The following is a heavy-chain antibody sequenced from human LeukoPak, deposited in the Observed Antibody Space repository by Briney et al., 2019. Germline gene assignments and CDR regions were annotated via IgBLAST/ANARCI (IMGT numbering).Heavy chain of an antibody. J-gene: IGHJ1*01. Sequence: GGSLRLSCAASGFSLDDYGMSWVRQAPGEGLEWVSGINWNGDSTGYGDSVKGRFTISRDNGKNSLYLQMKSLRAEDTALYYCARDPGAAARRPEYFQHWGQGTLATVSS. CDR2: INWNGDST. CDR1: GFSLDDYG. V-gene: IGHV3-20*04. CDR3: ARDPGAAARRPEYFQH. D-gene: IGHD6-25*01.